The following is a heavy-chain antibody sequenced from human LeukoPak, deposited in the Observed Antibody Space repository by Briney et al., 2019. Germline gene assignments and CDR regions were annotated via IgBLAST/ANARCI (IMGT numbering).Heavy chain of an antibody. Sequence: GGSLRLSCAASAFSFSNYAMNWVRQAPGKGLEWVSSIRGNGGSTYYADSVKGRFTISRDNSKNTLYLQMNSLRAEDTAVYYCAKLLHQAHYDILTGPVLAFDIWGQGTMVTVSS. J-gene: IGHJ3*02. V-gene: IGHV3-23*01. CDR2: IRGNGGST. D-gene: IGHD3-9*01. CDR3: AKLLHQAHYDILTGPVLAFDI. CDR1: AFSFSNYA.